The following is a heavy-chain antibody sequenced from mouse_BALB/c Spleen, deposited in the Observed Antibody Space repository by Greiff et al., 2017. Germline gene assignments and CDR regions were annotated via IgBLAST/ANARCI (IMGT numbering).Heavy chain of an antibody. D-gene: IGHD2-14*01. CDR2: ISYSGST. CDR1: GYSITSDYA. Sequence: EVKVEESGPGLVKPSQSLSLTCTVTGYSITSDYAWNWIRQFPGNKLEWMGYISYSGSTSYNPSLKSRISITRDTSKNQFFLQLNSVTTEDTATYYCATYYRYDVWFAYWGQGTLVTVSA. CDR3: ATYYRYDVWFAY. V-gene: IGHV3-2*02. J-gene: IGHJ3*01.